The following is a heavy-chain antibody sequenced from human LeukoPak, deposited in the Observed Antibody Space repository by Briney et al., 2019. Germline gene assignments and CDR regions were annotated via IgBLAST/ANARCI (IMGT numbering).Heavy chain of an antibody. Sequence: GGSLRLSCAASGFTFSSYTMNWVRQAPGKGLEWVSSISSGNSYINYADSVKGRFTISRDNARNSLYLQMNSLRAEDTAVYYCARGWGEGGQGTLVTVSS. V-gene: IGHV3-21*01. CDR2: ISSGNSYI. CDR3: ARGWGE. CDR1: GFTFSSYT. J-gene: IGHJ4*02. D-gene: IGHD3-10*01.